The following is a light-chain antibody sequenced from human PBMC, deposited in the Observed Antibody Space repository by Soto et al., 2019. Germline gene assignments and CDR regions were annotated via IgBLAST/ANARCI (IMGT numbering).Light chain of an antibody. Sequence: EIVLTQSPCTLSLSPGERATLSCMASQIVSSNYLAWYHQKPGQAPRLLIYGASSRATGIPDRFSGSGSGTDFTLTISRLEPEDFAVYYCQQYGSSPVTFGQGTRLEIK. CDR2: GAS. V-gene: IGKV3-20*01. CDR3: QQYGSSPVT. J-gene: IGKJ5*01. CDR1: QIVSSNY.